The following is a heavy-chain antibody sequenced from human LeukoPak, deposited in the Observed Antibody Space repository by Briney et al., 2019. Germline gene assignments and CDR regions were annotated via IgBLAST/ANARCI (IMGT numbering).Heavy chain of an antibody. V-gene: IGHV4-4*02. Sequence: SETLSLTCAVSGGSISSSNWWSWVRQSPGKVLEWIGEIYHSGSTNYNPSLRSRVSISIDKSKNQFSLKLSSVTAADTAVYYCARHLDIVVVPAAPPRGWFDPWGQGTLVTVSS. J-gene: IGHJ5*02. D-gene: IGHD2-2*03. CDR3: ARHLDIVVVPAAPPRGWFDP. CDR2: IYHSGST. CDR1: GGSISSSNW.